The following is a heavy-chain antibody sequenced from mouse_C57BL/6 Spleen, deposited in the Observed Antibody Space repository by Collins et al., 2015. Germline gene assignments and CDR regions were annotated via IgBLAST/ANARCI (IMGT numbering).Heavy chain of an antibody. J-gene: IGHJ3*01. Sequence: QVQLQQPGTELVKPGASVKLSCKASGYTFTSYWMHWVKQRPGQGLEWIGNINPSNGGTNYNEKFKSKATLTVDKSSSTAYMQLSSLTYEDSAVYSCAREVDRSGLWFAYWGQGTLVTVSA. CDR1: GYTFTSYW. CDR2: INPSNGGT. D-gene: IGHD3-2*02. V-gene: IGHV1-53*01. CDR3: AREVDRSGLWFAY.